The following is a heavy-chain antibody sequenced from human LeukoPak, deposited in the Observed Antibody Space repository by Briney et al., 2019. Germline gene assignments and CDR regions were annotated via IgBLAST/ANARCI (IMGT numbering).Heavy chain of an antibody. D-gene: IGHD3-10*01. V-gene: IGHV3-33*06. CDR2: IWYDGSDK. Sequence: GGSLRLSCAASGFTFSNYGMHWVRQAPGKGLDWVAVIWYDGSDKYYGDSVKGRFTISRDNSKNTLYLQMNSLRAEDTAVYYCANDRGNYHTSGSDCWGQGTLVTVSS. CDR1: GFTFSNYG. J-gene: IGHJ4*02. CDR3: ANDRGNYHTSGSDC.